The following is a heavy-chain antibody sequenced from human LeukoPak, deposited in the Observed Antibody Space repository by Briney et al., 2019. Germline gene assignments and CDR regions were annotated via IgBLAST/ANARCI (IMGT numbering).Heavy chain of an antibody. Sequence: PSETLSLTCTVSGGSICSYYWSWIRQPAGEGLEWIGRIYTSGSTNYNPSLKSRVTMSVDTSKNQFSLKLSSVTAADTAVYYCARDAVAAAGTNYYYYYGMDVWGQGTTVTVSS. J-gene: IGHJ6*02. D-gene: IGHD6-13*01. CDR2: IYTSGST. CDR3: ARDAVAAAGTNYYYYYGMDV. CDR1: GGSICSYY. V-gene: IGHV4-4*07.